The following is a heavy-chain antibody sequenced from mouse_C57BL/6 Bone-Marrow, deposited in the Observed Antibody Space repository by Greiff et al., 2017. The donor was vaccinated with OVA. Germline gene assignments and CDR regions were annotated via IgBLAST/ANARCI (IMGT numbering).Heavy chain of an antibody. CDR2: ISDGGSYT. CDR3: ARGRGGITVVEGLYYCDY. J-gene: IGHJ2*01. CDR1: GFTFSSYA. Sequence: EVQLVESGGGLVKPGGSLKLSCAASGFTFSSYAMSWVRQTPEKRLEWVATISDGGSYTYYTDNVKGRFTITRDNAKNTLYLQISHLKSEDTAMYYCARGRGGITVVEGLYYCDYWGQGTTLTVSS. V-gene: IGHV5-4*01. D-gene: IGHD1-1*01.